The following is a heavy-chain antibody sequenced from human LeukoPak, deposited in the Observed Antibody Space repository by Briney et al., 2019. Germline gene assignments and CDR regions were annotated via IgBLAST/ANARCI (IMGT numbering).Heavy chain of an antibody. V-gene: IGHV3-64D*09. CDR1: GFTFSRYA. CDR3: VKETFTVTSPFDF. Sequence: GGSLRLSCSASGFTFSRYAMHWVRQAPGKGLEYVPAITSDGGSTYYADSVKGRLTISRDNSKNTLYLQMSSLRAEDTAMYYCVKETFTVTSPFDFWGQGTLVTVSS. D-gene: IGHD3-16*01. CDR2: ITSDGGST. J-gene: IGHJ4*02.